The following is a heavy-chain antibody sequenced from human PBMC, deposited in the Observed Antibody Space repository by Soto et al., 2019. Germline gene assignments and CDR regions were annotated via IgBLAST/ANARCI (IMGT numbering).Heavy chain of an antibody. V-gene: IGHV3-13*01. CDR1: GFTFNNYD. CDR3: ARDSGYDLTQPGMDV. Sequence: GGSLRLSCAASGFTFNNYDMHWVRQATGKGLEWVAVIGAAGDTHYPGSVKGRFTISRENGKNSVYLQMNSLRAGDTAIYYCARDSGYDLTQPGMDVWGQGTTVTVSS. D-gene: IGHD5-12*01. J-gene: IGHJ6*02. CDR2: IGAAGDT.